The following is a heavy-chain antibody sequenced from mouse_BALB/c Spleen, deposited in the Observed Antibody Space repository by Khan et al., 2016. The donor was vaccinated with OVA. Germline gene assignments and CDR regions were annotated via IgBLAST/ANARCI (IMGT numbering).Heavy chain of an antibody. CDR3: ARHYSGGILDWYFDG. V-gene: IGHV1S56*01. CDR1: GYTFTSYD. CDR2: IFPGDDST. D-gene: IGHD1-1*01. J-gene: IGHJ1*01. Sequence: VQLQESGAELVKPGASVKLSCKASGYTFTSYDINWVRQRPEQGLEWIGWIFPGDDSTKYNEKFKGTATLTSDKSSSTAYMQLSRLTSEDSAVYFCARHYSGGILDWYFDGWGAGTTVTVSS.